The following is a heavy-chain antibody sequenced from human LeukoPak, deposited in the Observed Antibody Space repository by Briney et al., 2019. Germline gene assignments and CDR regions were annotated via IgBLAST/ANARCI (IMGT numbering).Heavy chain of an antibody. CDR1: GGSISSYY. Sequence: SETLSLTCTVSGGSISSYYWSWIRQPPGKGLEWIGYIYTSGSTNYNPSLKSRVTISVDTSKNQFSLKLSSVTAADTAVYYCARTRLGGSGNYFDYWGQGTLVTVSS. CDR3: ARTRLGGSGNYFDY. J-gene: IGHJ4*02. V-gene: IGHV4-4*09. D-gene: IGHD3-10*01. CDR2: IYTSGST.